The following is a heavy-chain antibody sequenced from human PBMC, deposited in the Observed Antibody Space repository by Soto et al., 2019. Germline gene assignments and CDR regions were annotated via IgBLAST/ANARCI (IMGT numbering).Heavy chain of an antibody. CDR2: IWYDGSNK. D-gene: IGHD6-13*01. Sequence: PGGSLRLSCAASGFTFSSYGMHWVRQAPGKGLEWVAVIWYDGSNKYYADSVKGRFTISRDNSKNMLYLQMNSLRAEDTAVYYCARALIPGIAAAGLDYWGQGTLVTVSS. V-gene: IGHV3-33*01. CDR1: GFTFSSYG. J-gene: IGHJ4*02. CDR3: ARALIPGIAAAGLDY.